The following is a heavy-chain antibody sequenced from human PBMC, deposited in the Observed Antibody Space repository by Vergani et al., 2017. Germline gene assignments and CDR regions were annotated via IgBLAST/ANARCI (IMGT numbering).Heavy chain of an antibody. CDR2: VFHNGTT. D-gene: IGHD3-16*01. CDR1: GYSITSGHY. CDR3: ARFGPGSHWFDP. Sequence: QVQLQESGPGLVKPSETLSLTCSVSGYSITSGHYWEWIRQPPGKGLEWIGSVFHNGTTYYSPSLKSRVTILVDTSKNQFSLKLSSVTAADTAVYYCARFGPGSHWFDPWGQGTLVTVSS. V-gene: IGHV4-38-2*02. J-gene: IGHJ5*02.